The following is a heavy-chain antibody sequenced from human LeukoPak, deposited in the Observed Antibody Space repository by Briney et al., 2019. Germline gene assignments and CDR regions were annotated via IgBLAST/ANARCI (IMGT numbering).Heavy chain of an antibody. Sequence: GGSLRLSCAASGFTFSTYAMSWVRQAPGKGLEWVSGLSDTGSNTYYADSMKGRFTISRDNSKNTLYLQMSSLRAEDTAIYYCAKRSAYSGSSPHFDYWGQGTLVTVSS. CDR3: AKRSAYSGSSPHFDY. CDR1: GFTFSTYA. CDR2: LSDTGSNT. J-gene: IGHJ4*02. D-gene: IGHD6-13*01. V-gene: IGHV3-23*01.